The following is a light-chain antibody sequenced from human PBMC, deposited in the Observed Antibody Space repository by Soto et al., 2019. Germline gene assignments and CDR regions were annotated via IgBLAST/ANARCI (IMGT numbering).Light chain of an antibody. V-gene: IGLV2-11*01. Sequence: QSALTQPASVSGSPGQSITISCTGTSSDVGSYNLVSWYQQHPGKDPKIIIYDVTKRPSGVPDRFSGSKSGNTASLTISGLQAEDEADYYCCSYAGSYTHVFGTGTKVTVL. J-gene: IGLJ1*01. CDR3: CSYAGSYTHV. CDR2: DVT. CDR1: SSDVGSYNL.